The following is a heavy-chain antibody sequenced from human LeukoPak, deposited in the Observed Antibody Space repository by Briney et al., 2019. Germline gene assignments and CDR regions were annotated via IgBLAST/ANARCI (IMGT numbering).Heavy chain of an antibody. D-gene: IGHD3-10*01. CDR3: ARERLLLYGSGSYQRYFDY. CDR2: IYYSGST. V-gene: IGHV4-59*01. Sequence: SETLSLTCTVSGGSISSYYWSWIRQPPGKGLEWIGYIYYSGSTNYNPSLKSRVTISVDTSKNQFSLKLSSVTAADTAVYYCARERLLLYGSGSYQRYFDYWGQGTLVTVSS. J-gene: IGHJ4*02. CDR1: GGSISSYY.